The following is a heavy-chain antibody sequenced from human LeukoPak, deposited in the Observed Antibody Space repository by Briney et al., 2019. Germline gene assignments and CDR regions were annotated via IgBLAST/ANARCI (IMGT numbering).Heavy chain of an antibody. J-gene: IGHJ4*02. D-gene: IGHD3-3*01. V-gene: IGHV3-23*01. CDR3: AKDSPGVGVVISYFDY. CDR2: ISGSGGST. CDR1: GFTFSSYS. Sequence: PGGSLRLSCAASGFTFSSYSMNWVRQAPGKGLEWVSAISGSGGSTYYADSVKGRFTISRDHSKNTLYLQMNSLRAEDTAVYYCAKDSPGVGVVISYFDYWGQGTLVTVSS.